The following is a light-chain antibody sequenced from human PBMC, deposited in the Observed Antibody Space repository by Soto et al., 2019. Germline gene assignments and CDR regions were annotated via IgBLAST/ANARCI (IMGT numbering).Light chain of an antibody. CDR2: DVS. CDR3: SSYTTSITYV. Sequence: QSVLTQPASVSGSPGQSVTISCTGTGSDVGAYKHVSWYQQLPGKAPKLMIYDVSNRPSGVSNRFSGSKSANTASLTISGLQTEDEADYYCSSYTTSITYVFGTGTKVTVL. CDR1: GSDVGAYKH. J-gene: IGLJ1*01. V-gene: IGLV2-14*03.